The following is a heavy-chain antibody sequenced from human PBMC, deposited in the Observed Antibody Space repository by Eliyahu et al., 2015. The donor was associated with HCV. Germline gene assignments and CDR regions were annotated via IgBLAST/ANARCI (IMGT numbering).Heavy chain of an antibody. J-gene: IGHJ2*01. CDR1: GFTFSSYG. CDR2: IWYDGSNK. CDR3: ARGGGMWQQLDDWYFDL. V-gene: IGHV3-33*01. Sequence: QLVESGGGVVQPGRSXRLSCAASGFTFSSYGMHWVRQAPGKGLEWVAVIWYDGSNKYYADSVKGRFTISRDNSKNTLYLQMNSLRAEDTAVYYCARGGGMWQQLDDWYFDLWGRGTLVTVSS. D-gene: IGHD6-13*01.